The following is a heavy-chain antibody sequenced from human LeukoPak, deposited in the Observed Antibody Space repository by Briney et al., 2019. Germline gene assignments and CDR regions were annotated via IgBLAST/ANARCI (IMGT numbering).Heavy chain of an antibody. D-gene: IGHD6-6*01. CDR3: ARHLGQQLVPGWFDP. Sequence: SETLSLTCTVSGGSISSSRYYWGGIRQPPGKGLEWIGSIFYSGSTYYNPSLKSRVTISVDTSKNQFSLKLSSVTVADTAVYYCARHLGQQLVPGWFDPWGQGTLVTVSS. CDR2: IFYSGST. J-gene: IGHJ5*02. CDR1: GGSISSSRYY. V-gene: IGHV4-39*01.